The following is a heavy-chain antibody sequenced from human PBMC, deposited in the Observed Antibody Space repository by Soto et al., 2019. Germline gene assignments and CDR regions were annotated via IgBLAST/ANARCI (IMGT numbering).Heavy chain of an antibody. CDR3: TNDVVNQQLVFN. Sequence: EVQLVESGGGLAKPGESLRLSCAASGFSVAKAWMSWVRQAPGKGLEWVGQIKANAEGGTTDSVAPVKGRFTISRDDSKNTLYLQMDSLQAEDTAVYFCTNDVVNQQLVFNWGQGALVSVSS. J-gene: IGHJ4*02. D-gene: IGHD6-13*01. V-gene: IGHV3-15*01. CDR2: IKANAEGGTT. CDR1: GFSVAKAW.